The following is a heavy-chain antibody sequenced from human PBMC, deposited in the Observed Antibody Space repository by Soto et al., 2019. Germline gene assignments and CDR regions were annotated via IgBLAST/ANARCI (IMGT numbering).Heavy chain of an antibody. D-gene: IGHD6-19*01. J-gene: IGHJ3*02. CDR2: IGTAGDT. V-gene: IGHV3-13*01. CDR3: ARGISIAVARDAFDI. Sequence: GSLRLSCAASGFTFSSYDMHWVRQATGKGLEWVSAIGTAGDTYYPGSVKGRFTISRENAKNSLYLQMNSLRAGDTAVYYCARGISIAVARDAFDIWGQGTMVTVSS. CDR1: GFTFSSYD.